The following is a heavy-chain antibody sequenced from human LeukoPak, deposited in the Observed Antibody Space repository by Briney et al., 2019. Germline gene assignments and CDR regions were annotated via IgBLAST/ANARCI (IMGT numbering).Heavy chain of an antibody. CDR2: IKQDESDK. CDR3: ARDKIVGASKFDY. Sequence: GGSLRLSCAVSGSTFSNYWMSWVRQAPGKGLEWVANIKQDESDKYYVDSVKGRFTISRDNAKNSLYLQMNSLRAEDTAIYYCARDKIVGASKFDYWGQGTLVTVSS. V-gene: IGHV3-7*01. J-gene: IGHJ4*02. CDR1: GSTFSNYW. D-gene: IGHD1-26*01.